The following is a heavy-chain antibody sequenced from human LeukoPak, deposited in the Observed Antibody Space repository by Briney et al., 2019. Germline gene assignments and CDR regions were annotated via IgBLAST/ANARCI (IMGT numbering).Heavy chain of an antibody. CDR3: ARADHYYYGSGHRSPSFDY. CDR2: IYHSGST. CDR1: GGSISSSNW. D-gene: IGHD3-10*01. V-gene: IGHV4-4*02. Sequence: SEALSLTCAVSGGSISSSNWWSWVRQPPGKGLEWIGEIYHSGSTNYSPSLKSRVTISVDRSKNQFSLKLSSVTAADTAVYYCARADHYYYGSGHRSPSFDYWGQGTLVTVSS. J-gene: IGHJ4*02.